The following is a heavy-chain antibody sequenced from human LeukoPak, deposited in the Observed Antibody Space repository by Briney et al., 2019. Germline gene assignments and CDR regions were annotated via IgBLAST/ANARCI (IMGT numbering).Heavy chain of an antibody. J-gene: IGHJ6*02. D-gene: IGHD3-22*01. CDR1: GYSFTTYW. CDR2: IYPGDSDT. Sequence: RGESLKISCKGSGYSFTTYWIGWVRQMPGKGLEWMGIIYPGDSDTRYSPSFQGQVTISADKSISTAYLQWSSLKASDTAMYYCAREPYYYDSSGYYDSYGMDVWGQGTTVTVSS. V-gene: IGHV5-51*01. CDR3: AREPYYYDSSGYYDSYGMDV.